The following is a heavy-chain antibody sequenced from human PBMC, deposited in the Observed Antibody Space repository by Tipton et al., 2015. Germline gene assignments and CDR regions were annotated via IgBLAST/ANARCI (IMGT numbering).Heavy chain of an antibody. Sequence: QSGAEVKKPGESLKISCQGSGYSFTSYWIGWVRQMPGKGLEWMGIINPDDSDTKYSPSFQGQVTISADKSINTAYLQWSSLKASDTAMYYCARHVSFYYDTHGSDALDIWAQGTMVTVSS. J-gene: IGHJ3*02. CDR3: ARHVSFYYDTHGSDALDI. V-gene: IGHV5-51*01. D-gene: IGHD3-22*01. CDR1: GYSFTSYW. CDR2: INPDDSDT.